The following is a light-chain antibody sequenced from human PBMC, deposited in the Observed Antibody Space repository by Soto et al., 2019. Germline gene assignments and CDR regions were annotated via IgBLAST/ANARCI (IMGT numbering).Light chain of an antibody. Sequence: QSVLTRPASVSGSPGQSITISCTGSRSDVGGYNYVSWYQEHPGKAPKLMIYDVINRPSGVSNRFSGSKSGNTASLTISGLQAEDEADYYCSSYTSSNTWVFGGGTKLTVL. CDR1: RSDVGGYNY. J-gene: IGLJ3*02. V-gene: IGLV2-14*01. CDR2: DVI. CDR3: SSYTSSNTWV.